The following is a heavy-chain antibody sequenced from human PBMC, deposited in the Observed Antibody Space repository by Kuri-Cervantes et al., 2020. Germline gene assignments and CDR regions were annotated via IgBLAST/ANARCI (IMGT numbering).Heavy chain of an antibody. D-gene: IGHD3-10*01. CDR2: IYYSGST. J-gene: IGHJ6*02. V-gene: IGHV4-39*06. CDR1: GGSISSSSYY. Sequence: SETLSLTCTVSGGSISSSSYYWGWIRQPPGKGLEWIGSIYYSGSTYYNPSLKSRVTISVDTSKNQFPLKLSSVTAADTAVYYCARGWGDWRNYNYYYGMDVWGQGTTVTVSS. CDR3: ARGWGDWRNYNYYYGMDV.